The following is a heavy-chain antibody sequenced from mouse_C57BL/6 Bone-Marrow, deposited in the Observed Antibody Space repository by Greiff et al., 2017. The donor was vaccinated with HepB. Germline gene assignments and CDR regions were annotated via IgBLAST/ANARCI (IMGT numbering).Heavy chain of an antibody. D-gene: IGHD2-4*01. CDR1: GYTFTSYW. Sequence: QVQLQQPGAELVKPGASVKLSCKASGYTFTSYWMHWVKQRPGQGLEWIGMIHPNSGSTNYNEKFKSKATLTVDKSSSTAYMQLSSLTSEDSAVYYCARRSFAMIKHYFDYWGQGTTLTVSS. CDR3: ARRSFAMIKHYFDY. CDR2: IHPNSGST. J-gene: IGHJ2*01. V-gene: IGHV1-64*01.